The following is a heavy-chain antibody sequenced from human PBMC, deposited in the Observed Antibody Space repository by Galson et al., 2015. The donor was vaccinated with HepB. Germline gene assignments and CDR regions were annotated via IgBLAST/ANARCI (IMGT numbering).Heavy chain of an antibody. Sequence: SLRLSCAASGFTFSNAWMTWVRQAPGKGLEWVGRIKSKHDGGTTDSAAPVKGRFTIARADSKNTLYLQMNSLKTEDTAVYYCTTKFIQLWPSYYYYYGMDVWGQGTTVTVSS. J-gene: IGHJ6*02. V-gene: IGHV3-15*07. D-gene: IGHD5-18*01. CDR3: TTKFIQLWPSYYYYYGMDV. CDR1: GFTFSNAW. CDR2: IKSKHDGGTT.